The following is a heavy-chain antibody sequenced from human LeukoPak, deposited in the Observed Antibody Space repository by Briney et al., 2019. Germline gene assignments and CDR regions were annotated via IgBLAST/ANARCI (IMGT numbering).Heavy chain of an antibody. CDR2: ISGSGGST. Sequence: GGALRLSCAASGFTFSSYAMSWVRQAPGKGLEWVSAISGSGGSTYYADSVKGRFTISRDNSKNTLYLQMNSLRAEDTAVYYCAKAAGSSSWYYYGMDVWGQGTTVTVSS. V-gene: IGHV3-23*01. J-gene: IGHJ6*02. CDR1: GFTFSSYA. CDR3: AKAAGSSSWYYYGMDV. D-gene: IGHD6-13*01.